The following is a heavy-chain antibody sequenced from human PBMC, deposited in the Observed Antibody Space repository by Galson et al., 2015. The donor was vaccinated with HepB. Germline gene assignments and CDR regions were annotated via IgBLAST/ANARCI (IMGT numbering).Heavy chain of an antibody. CDR2: IIPIFGTA. V-gene: IGHV1-69*13. Sequence: SVKVSCKASGGTFSSYAISWVRQAPGQGLEWMGGIIPIFGTANYAQKFQGRVTITADESTSTAYMELSSLRSEDTAVYYCARRLRTGGSGAREAEHDYWGQGTLVTVSS. D-gene: IGHD3-10*01. CDR3: ARRLRTGGSGAREAEHDY. J-gene: IGHJ4*02. CDR1: GGTFSSYA.